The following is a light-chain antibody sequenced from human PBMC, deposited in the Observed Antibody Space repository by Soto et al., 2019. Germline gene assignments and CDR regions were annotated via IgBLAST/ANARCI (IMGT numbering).Light chain of an antibody. V-gene: IGKV3-15*01. Sequence: EIVVTQSPATLPVSPGERATLSCRASQSVGNNLAWYQQRPGQAPRLLIHGASTRATGIPARFSGSGSGTDFTLTISRLEPEDFAAYYCQKYNSAPLPFGGGTKVAIK. CDR1: QSVGNN. J-gene: IGKJ4*01. CDR2: GAS. CDR3: QKYNSAPLP.